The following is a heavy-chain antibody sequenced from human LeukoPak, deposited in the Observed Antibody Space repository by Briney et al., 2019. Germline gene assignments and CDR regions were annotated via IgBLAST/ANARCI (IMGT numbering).Heavy chain of an antibody. CDR2: IYYSGST. Sequence: PSETPSLTCTVSGGSISSYYWSWIRQPPGKGLEWIGCIYYSGSTNYNPSLKSRVTISVDTSKNQFSLKLSSVTAADTAVYYCARATQYQLINWFDPWGQGTLVTVSS. CDR1: GGSISSYY. CDR3: ARATQYQLINWFDP. J-gene: IGHJ5*02. V-gene: IGHV4-59*01. D-gene: IGHD2-2*01.